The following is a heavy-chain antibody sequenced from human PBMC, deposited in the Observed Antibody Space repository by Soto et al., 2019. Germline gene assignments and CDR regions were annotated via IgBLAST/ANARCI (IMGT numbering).Heavy chain of an antibody. CDR3: ARLRLAAPTGWYLAL. Sequence: GGSLRLSCVGSGFTFSNYEMTWVRQAPGKGPQWVSYISSGGGCKYFAAPVKGRVSISRDNAKNSLFLDMNNLGGEDTALYYCARLRLAAPTGWYLALWGRGTLVTVSS. J-gene: IGHJ2*01. CDR2: ISSGGGCK. D-gene: IGHD4-17*01. V-gene: IGHV3-48*03. CDR1: GFTFSNYE.